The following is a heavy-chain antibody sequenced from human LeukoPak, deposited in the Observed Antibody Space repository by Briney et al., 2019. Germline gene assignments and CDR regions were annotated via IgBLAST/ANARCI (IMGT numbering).Heavy chain of an antibody. CDR1: GFTFSSYA. D-gene: IGHD3-22*01. J-gene: IGHJ4*02. Sequence: GGSLGLSCAASGFTFSSYAMSWVRQAPGKGLEWVSFISPSGDRTSNADSVEGRFTISRDNTRNTLYLQMNSLRDEDTGVYYCAIMHGYYDGSGFCVQWGQGTLVTVSS. CDR2: ISPSGDRT. V-gene: IGHV3-23*01. CDR3: AIMHGYYDGSGFCVQ.